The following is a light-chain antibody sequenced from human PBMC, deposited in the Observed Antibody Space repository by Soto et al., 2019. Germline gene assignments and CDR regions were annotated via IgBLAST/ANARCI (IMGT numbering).Light chain of an antibody. CDR3: SSFTTTSTYV. Sequence: QSVLTQPASVSGSPGQSITISCTGTSSDVGGYNYVSWYQQHPGKAPKLIICDVTNRPSGVSNRFSGSKSGNAASLTISGLQAEDEADYYCSSFTTTSTYVFGTGTKVTV. V-gene: IGLV2-14*01. J-gene: IGLJ1*01. CDR1: SSDVGGYNY. CDR2: DVT.